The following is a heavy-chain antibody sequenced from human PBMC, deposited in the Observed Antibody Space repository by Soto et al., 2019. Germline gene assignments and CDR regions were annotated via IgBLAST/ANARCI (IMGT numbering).Heavy chain of an antibody. Sequence: QVQLVESGGGVVQPGRSLRLSCAASGFTFSSYGMHWVRQARGKGLEWVAVIWYDGSNKYYADSVKGRFTISRDNSKNTLYLQMNSLRAEDTAVYYCARDLLWFGELFSIGHYYYGMDVWGQGTTVTVSS. J-gene: IGHJ6*02. CDR1: GFTFSSYG. CDR2: IWYDGSNK. CDR3: ARDLLWFGELFSIGHYYYGMDV. D-gene: IGHD3-10*01. V-gene: IGHV3-33*01.